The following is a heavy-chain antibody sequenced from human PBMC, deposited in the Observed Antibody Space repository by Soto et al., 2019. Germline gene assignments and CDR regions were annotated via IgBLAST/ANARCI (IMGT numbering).Heavy chain of an antibody. CDR1: GGSLRGYY. Sequence: PSETLSLTCAVYGGSLRGYYWSWIRQPPGKGLEWIGEINHRGSTKYNPSLKSRVTISVDTSKNQFSLKLTSVTAADTAVYYCARGDILTGYADWGQGTLVTVSS. CDR3: ARGDILTGYAD. V-gene: IGHV4-34*01. D-gene: IGHD3-9*01. J-gene: IGHJ4*02. CDR2: INHRGST.